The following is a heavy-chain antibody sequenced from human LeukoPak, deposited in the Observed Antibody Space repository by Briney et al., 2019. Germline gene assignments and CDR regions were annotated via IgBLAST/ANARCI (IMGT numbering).Heavy chain of an antibody. CDR1: GFTFSSSA. V-gene: IGHV3-23*01. D-gene: IGHD6-13*01. CDR2: ISGNVFYT. CDR3: AKGSRPYSSSWYYFDS. Sequence: GGSLRLSCEASGFTFSSSAMYWVRQAPGKGLEWVSSISGNVFYTYYADSVKGRFTMSRDNSKNTLYLQMNSLRAEDTAVYYCAKGSRPYSSSWYYFDSWGQGTLVTVSS. J-gene: IGHJ4*02.